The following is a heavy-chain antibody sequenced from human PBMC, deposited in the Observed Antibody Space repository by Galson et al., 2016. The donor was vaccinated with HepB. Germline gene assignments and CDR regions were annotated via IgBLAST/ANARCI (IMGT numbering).Heavy chain of an antibody. Sequence: PALVKPTQTLTLTCTFSGFSLTTGGMSVSWIRQPPGKAPEWLAVVDWNNNKFYSTSLQTRLTISKDTPKNQVVLTMTNMESVDTATYYCARYLRSHGYYVMDVWGQGTSVTVSS. CDR1: GFSLTTGGMS. CDR3: ARYLRSHGYYVMDV. D-gene: IGHD2-8*01. J-gene: IGHJ6*02. V-gene: IGHV2-70*01. CDR2: VDWNNNK.